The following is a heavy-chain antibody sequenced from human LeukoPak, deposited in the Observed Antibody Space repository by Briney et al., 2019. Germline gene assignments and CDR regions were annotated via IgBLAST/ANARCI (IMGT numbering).Heavy chain of an antibody. V-gene: IGHV1-18*01. CDR3: ARDSEYQLLRSYNWFDP. Sequence: ASVKVSCKASGYTFTSYGISWVRQARGQGLEWMGWISAYNGNTNYAQKLQGRVTMTTDTSTSTAYMELRSLRSDDTAVYYCARDSEYQLLRSYNWFDPWGQGILVTVSS. CDR2: ISAYNGNT. D-gene: IGHD2-2*01. J-gene: IGHJ5*02. CDR1: GYTFTSYG.